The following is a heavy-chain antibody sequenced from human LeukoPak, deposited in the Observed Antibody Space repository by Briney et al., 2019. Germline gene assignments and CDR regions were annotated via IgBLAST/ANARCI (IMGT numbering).Heavy chain of an antibody. CDR1: GYTFTGYY. Sequence: SVKVSCKASGYTFTGYYMHWVRQAPGQGLEWMGRIIPILGIANYAQKFQGRVTITADKSTSTAYMELSSLRSEDTAVYYCARVPGGGTAANWGQGTMVTVSS. CDR2: IIPILGIA. D-gene: IGHD2-15*01. J-gene: IGHJ3*01. CDR3: ARVPGGGTAAN. V-gene: IGHV1-69*04.